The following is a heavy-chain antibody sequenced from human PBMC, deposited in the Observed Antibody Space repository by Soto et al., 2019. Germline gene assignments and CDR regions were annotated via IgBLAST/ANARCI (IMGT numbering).Heavy chain of an antibody. CDR1: GGSISSGAYY. CDR3: ARDAVDCSGGSCQYWYFDL. CDR2: IYYSGST. V-gene: IGHV4-31*03. J-gene: IGHJ2*01. Sequence: SETLSLTCTVSGGSISSGAYYWSWIRQHPGKGLEWIGYIYYSGSTYYNPSLKSRVTISVDTSKNQFSLKLSSVTAADTAVYYCARDAVDCSGGSCQYWYFDLWGRGTLVTVTS. D-gene: IGHD2-15*01.